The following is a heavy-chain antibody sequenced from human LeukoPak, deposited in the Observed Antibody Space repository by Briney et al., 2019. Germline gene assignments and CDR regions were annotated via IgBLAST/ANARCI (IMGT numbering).Heavy chain of an antibody. CDR1: GFTFSTYE. V-gene: IGHV3-48*03. D-gene: IGHD2-15*01. CDR2: ISSSGDNK. CDR3: ARDGRAGVVGAFRPYDY. Sequence: GGSLRLSCAVSGFTFSTYEMNWFRQVPGKGLEWVSCISSSGDNKQYTSSVEGRFTISRDNAKNSLYLEMDSLGVEDTAIYYCARDGRAGVVGAFRPYDYWGHGTLVSVSS. J-gene: IGHJ4*01.